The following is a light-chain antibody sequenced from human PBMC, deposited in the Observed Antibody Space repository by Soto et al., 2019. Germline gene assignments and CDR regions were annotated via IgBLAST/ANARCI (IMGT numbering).Light chain of an antibody. CDR1: QSLNRW. CDR3: QQDNGYYPIT. Sequence: DLQMTQSPSTLSASVGDRVTITCRASQSLNRWLAWYQQKPGKAPSLLIYMVSTLQSGVPSRFGGRGSVTESTLTTSSPQPDDFATYYCQQDNGYYPITFGQGTRLEIK. J-gene: IGKJ5*01. V-gene: IGKV1-5*03. CDR2: MVS.